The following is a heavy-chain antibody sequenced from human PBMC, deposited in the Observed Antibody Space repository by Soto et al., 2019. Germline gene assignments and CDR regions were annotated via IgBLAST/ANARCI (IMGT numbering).Heavy chain of an antibody. CDR1: GFTFGSYA. CDR2: VSSIGDST. CDR3: ARDLYSNNWPRIFGV. Sequence: EVQLLESGGGLVQPGGSLRLSCAASGFTFGSYAMSWVRQAPGKGLEWVSSVSSIGDSTYYADSVKGRFTISRDNSKNTLYLQLNSLRAEVTAVYYCARDLYSNNWPRIFGVWGQGTLVTVSS. V-gene: IGHV3-23*01. J-gene: IGHJ4*02. D-gene: IGHD6-13*01.